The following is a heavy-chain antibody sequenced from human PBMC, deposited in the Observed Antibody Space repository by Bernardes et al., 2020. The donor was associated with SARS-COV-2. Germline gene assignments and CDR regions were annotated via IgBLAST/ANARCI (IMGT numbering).Heavy chain of an antibody. CDR3: ARAVTVIRGIIEDY. CDR2: INPNNGDT. Sequence: ASVKVSCKASGYTFTSYGISWVRQAPGQGLEWMGWINPNNGDTNYAQKFEGRVTMTRDRSISSAYMELSRLRSDDTAVYYCARAVTVIRGIIEDYWGQGTLVTVSS. J-gene: IGHJ4*02. V-gene: IGHV1-2*02. D-gene: IGHD3-10*01. CDR1: GYTFTSYG.